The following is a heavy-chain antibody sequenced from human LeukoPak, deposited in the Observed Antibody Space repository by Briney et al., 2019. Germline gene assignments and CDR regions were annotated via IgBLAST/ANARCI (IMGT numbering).Heavy chain of an antibody. J-gene: IGHJ3*02. V-gene: IGHV4-39*07. Sequence: PSETLSLTCTVSGGAFTSSTYYWVWIRQPPGKGLEWIASIYYSGTTYYNPSLNSRVTILADTPKNQFSLKVSSVTAADTAVYYCARAGHWESYYSDSSGYPDAFDMWGQGTLVTVSS. CDR3: ARAGHWESYYSDSSGYPDAFDM. CDR1: GGAFTSSTYY. CDR2: IYYSGTT. D-gene: IGHD3-22*01.